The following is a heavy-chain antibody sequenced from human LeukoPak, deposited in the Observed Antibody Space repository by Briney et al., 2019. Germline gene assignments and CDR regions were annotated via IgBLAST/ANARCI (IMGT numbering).Heavy chain of an antibody. CDR1: GFTFSTYS. V-gene: IGHV3-48*01. CDR2: IRSSDNSM. CDR3: ATVFDEASY. D-gene: IGHD3-3*01. J-gene: IGHJ4*02. Sequence: PGGSLRLSCAASGFTFSTYSMNWVRQAPGKGLEWVPYIRSSDNSMYYADSVKGRFTISRDNAKNSLYLQMNSLRAEDTAVYYCATVFDEASYWGQGTLVTVSS.